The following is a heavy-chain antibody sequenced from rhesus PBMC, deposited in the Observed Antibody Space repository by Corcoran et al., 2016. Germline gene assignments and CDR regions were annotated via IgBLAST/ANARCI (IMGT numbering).Heavy chain of an antibody. CDR1: TYSIGSASG. CDR2: VGGGSGTT. V-gene: IGHV4-127*01. J-gene: IGHJ4*01. Sequence: QVQLQASGPGLVKPSETLSLTCAVSTYSIGSASGWSWIRPPPDKWLEWFGCVGGGSGTTNYNPSLKSRVSISKDTSKNQFSLKLNSMSAADTAVYYCARFTKGGSGVWFFDYWGQGVLVTVSS. D-gene: IGHD3-34*01. CDR3: ARFTKGGSGVWFFDY.